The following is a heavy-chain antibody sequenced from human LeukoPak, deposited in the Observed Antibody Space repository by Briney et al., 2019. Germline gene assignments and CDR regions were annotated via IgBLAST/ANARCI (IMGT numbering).Heavy chain of an antibody. CDR3: AGAPTVVTPGYFDY. D-gene: IGHD4-23*01. CDR2: INHSGST. CDR1: GGSFSGYY. V-gene: IGHV4-34*01. Sequence: SETLSLTCAVYGGSFSGYYWSWIRQPPGKGLEWIGEINHSGSTNYNPFLKSRVTISVDTSKNQFSLKLSSVTAADTAVYYCAGAPTVVTPGYFDYWGQGTLVTVSS. J-gene: IGHJ4*02.